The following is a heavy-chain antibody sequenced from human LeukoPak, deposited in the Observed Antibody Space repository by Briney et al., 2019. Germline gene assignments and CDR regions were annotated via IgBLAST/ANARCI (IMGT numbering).Heavy chain of an antibody. CDR1: TFTFRTFA. Sequence: GKSLRLSCAASTFTFRTFAMHWVRQAPGKGLEWVAVISYDGSNKYYADSVKGRFTISRDSSKNALYLQMNSLRAEDTAVYYCAIGDGLGELSSSFNYWGQGTLVTVSS. D-gene: IGHD3-16*02. V-gene: IGHV3-30*04. CDR3: AIGDGLGELSSSFNY. J-gene: IGHJ4*02. CDR2: ISYDGSNK.